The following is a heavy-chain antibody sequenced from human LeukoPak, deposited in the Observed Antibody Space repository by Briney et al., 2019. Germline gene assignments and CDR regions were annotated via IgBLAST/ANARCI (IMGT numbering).Heavy chain of an antibody. Sequence: GGSLRLSCAASGFTFSNYSMTWVRQAPGKGLEWVSSISNSSSYIYYADSVKGRFTISRDNAKNSLYLQLNSLRAEDTAVYYSARASTSSVGLTNYWGQGTLVTVSS. CDR1: GFTFSNYS. CDR2: ISNSSSYI. D-gene: IGHD3-22*01. V-gene: IGHV3-21*01. J-gene: IGHJ4*02. CDR3: ARASTSSVGLTNY.